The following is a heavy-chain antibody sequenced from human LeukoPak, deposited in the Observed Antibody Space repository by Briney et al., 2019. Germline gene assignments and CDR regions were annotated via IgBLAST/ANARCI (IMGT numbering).Heavy chain of an antibody. CDR2: ISYDGSNK. CDR3: ARDLGSTVTTGVDY. D-gene: IGHD4-17*01. Sequence: GGSLRLSCAASGYTFSSYAMHWVRQAPGKGLEWVAVISYDGSNKYYADSVKGRFTISRDNSKNTLYLQMNSLRAEDTAVYYCARDLGSTVTTGVDYWGQGTLVTVSS. CDR1: GYTFSSYA. V-gene: IGHV3-30-3*01. J-gene: IGHJ4*02.